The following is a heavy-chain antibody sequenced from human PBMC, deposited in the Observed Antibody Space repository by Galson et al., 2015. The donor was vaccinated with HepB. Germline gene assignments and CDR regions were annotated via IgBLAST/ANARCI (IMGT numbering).Heavy chain of an antibody. D-gene: IGHD6-13*01. V-gene: IGHV3-30-3*01. CDR2: ISYDGSNK. CDR3: ARDAGGSSSWGSYYGMDV. CDR1: GFTFSSYA. J-gene: IGHJ6*02. Sequence: SLRLSCAASGFTFSSYAMHWVRQAPGKWLEWVAVISYDGSNKYYADSVKGRFTISRDNSKNTLYLQMNSLRAEDTAVYYCARDAGGSSSWGSYYGMDVWGQGTTVTVSS.